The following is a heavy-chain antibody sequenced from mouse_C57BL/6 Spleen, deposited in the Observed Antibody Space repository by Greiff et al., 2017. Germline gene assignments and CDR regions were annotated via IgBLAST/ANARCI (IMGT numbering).Heavy chain of an antibody. J-gene: IGHJ3*01. D-gene: IGHD2-5*01. CDR2: IYPRDGST. V-gene: IGHV1-85*01. CDR1: GYTFTSYD. Sequence: VMLVESGPELVKPGASVKLSCKASGYTFTSYDINWVKQRPGQGLEWIGWIYPRDGSTKYNEKFKGKATLTVDTSSSTAYMELHSLTSEDSAVYFCARSKYSNLAWFAYWGQGTLVTVSA. CDR3: ARSKYSNLAWFAY.